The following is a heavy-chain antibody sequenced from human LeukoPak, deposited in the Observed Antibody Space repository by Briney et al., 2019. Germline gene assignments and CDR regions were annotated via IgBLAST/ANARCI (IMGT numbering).Heavy chain of an antibody. J-gene: IGHJ4*02. CDR2: INHSGGT. CDR3: AREAHSSSWNSTDY. CDR1: GGSFIGYY. D-gene: IGHD6-13*01. V-gene: IGHV4-34*01. Sequence: SSETLSLTCAVYGGSFIGYYWSWIRQPPGKGLEWVGEINHSGGTNYNPSPKSRVTISVDTSKNQFSLKLGSVTAADTAVYYCAREAHSSSWNSTDYWGQGTLVTVS.